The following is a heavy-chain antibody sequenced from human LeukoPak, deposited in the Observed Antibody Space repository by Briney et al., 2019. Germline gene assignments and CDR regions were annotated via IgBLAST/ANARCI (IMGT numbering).Heavy chain of an antibody. Sequence: ASVKLSCKASGYTFTSYDINWVRQATGQGLEWMGWMNPNSGNTGYAQKFQGRVTMTRNTSISTAYMELSSLRSEDTAVYYCHTGSYYRRYYFDYWGQGTLVTVSS. CDR3: HTGSYYRRYYFDY. J-gene: IGHJ4*02. CDR2: MNPNSGNT. D-gene: IGHD3-10*01. V-gene: IGHV1-8*01. CDR1: GYTFTSYD.